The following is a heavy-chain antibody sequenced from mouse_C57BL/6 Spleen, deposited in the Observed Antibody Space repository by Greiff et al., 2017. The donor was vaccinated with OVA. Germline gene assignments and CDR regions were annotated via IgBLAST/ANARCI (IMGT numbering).Heavy chain of an antibody. Sequence: QVQLQQSGAELVKPGASVKMSCKASGYTFTTYPIEWMKQNHGKSLEWIGNFHPYNDDTKYNEKFKGKATLTVEESSSTVYLELSRLTSDDSAVYYCARNHYDYDGVFAYWGQGTLVTVSA. CDR2: FHPYNDDT. J-gene: IGHJ3*01. CDR3: ARNHYDYDGVFAY. V-gene: IGHV1-47*01. D-gene: IGHD2-4*01. CDR1: GYTFTTYP.